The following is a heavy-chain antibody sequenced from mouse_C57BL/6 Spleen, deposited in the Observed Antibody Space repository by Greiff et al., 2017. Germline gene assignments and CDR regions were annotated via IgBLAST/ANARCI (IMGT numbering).Heavy chain of an antibody. CDR1: GYAFSSSW. CDR3: ARGGSYWYFDV. Sequence: QVQLQQSGPELVKPGASVKISCKASGYAFSSSWMNWVKQRPGKGLEWIGRIYPGDGDTNYNGKFKGKATLTADKSSSTAYMQLSSLTSEDSAVSFCARGGSYWYFDVWGTGTTVTVSS. V-gene: IGHV1-82*01. CDR2: IYPGDGDT. J-gene: IGHJ1*03.